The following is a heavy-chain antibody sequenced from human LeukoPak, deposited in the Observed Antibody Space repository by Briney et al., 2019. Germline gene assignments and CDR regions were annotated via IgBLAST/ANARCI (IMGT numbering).Heavy chain of an antibody. J-gene: IGHJ5*02. CDR3: AREGGYCSSTSCYGDNWFDP. Sequence: GESLKVSCKASGYTFTGYYMHWVRQAPGQGLEWMGWINPNSGGTNYAQKFQGRVTMTRDTSISTAYMELSRLRSDDTAVYYCAREGGYCSSTSCYGDNWFDPWGQGTLVTVSS. CDR1: GYTFTGYY. D-gene: IGHD2-2*01. CDR2: INPNSGGT. V-gene: IGHV1-2*02.